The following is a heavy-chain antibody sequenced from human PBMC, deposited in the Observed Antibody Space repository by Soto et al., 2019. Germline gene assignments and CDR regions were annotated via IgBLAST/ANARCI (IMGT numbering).Heavy chain of an antibody. CDR2: IYWDDDK. CDR1: GFSLSTSGVG. Sequence: SGPTLVNPTQTLTLTCTFSGFSLSTSGVGVGWIRQPPGKALEWLALIYWDDDKRYSPSLKSRLTITKDTSKNQVVLTMTNMDPVDTATYYCAHSPGPGGLPDLNYFDYWGQGTLVTVSS. J-gene: IGHJ4*02. V-gene: IGHV2-5*02. D-gene: IGHD3-16*01. CDR3: AHSPGPGGLPDLNYFDY.